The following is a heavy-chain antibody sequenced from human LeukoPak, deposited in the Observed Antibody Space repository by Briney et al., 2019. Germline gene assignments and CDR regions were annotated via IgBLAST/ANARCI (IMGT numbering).Heavy chain of an antibody. CDR3: PKHGLGDDFWTGYYTGKGYNWFAP. D-gene: IGHD3/OR15-3a*01. CDR1: GYSISSGYY. J-gene: IGHJ5*02. V-gene: IGHV4-38-2*01. Sequence: SETLSLTCAVSGYSISSGYYWGWIRQPPGKGLEWIGSIYHSGSTYYNPSLKSRVTISVDTSKNQFSLKLSSVTAADTAVSYCPKHGLGDDFWTGYYTGKGYNWFAPWGQGTLVTVSS. CDR2: IYHSGST.